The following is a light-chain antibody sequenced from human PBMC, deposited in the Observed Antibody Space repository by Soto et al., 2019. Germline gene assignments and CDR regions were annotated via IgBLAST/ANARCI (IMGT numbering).Light chain of an antibody. CDR1: QNISNY. CDR2: DAS. V-gene: IGKV1-33*01. J-gene: IGKJ5*01. CDR3: QQSYSTPRT. Sequence: DIQITQSPSSLSASVGDRVTIACHASQNISNYLNWYQQKPGKAPNLLIYDASNLQTGVPSRFSGSGSGTDFTFTISSLQPEDIATYYCQQSYSTPRTFGQGTRLEIK.